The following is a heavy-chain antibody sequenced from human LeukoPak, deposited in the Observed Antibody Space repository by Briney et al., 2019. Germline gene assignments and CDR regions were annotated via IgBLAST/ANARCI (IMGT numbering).Heavy chain of an antibody. CDR3: AKCSKGYDYGDYDAFDI. D-gene: IGHD4-17*01. J-gene: IGHJ3*02. CDR1: GFTFSIYA. Sequence: PGGSLRLSCAASGFTFSIYAMSWVRQAPGKGLEWVSAISGSGGTAYYADSVKGRFTISRDNSKNTLYLQMNSLRAEDTAVYYCAKCSKGYDYGDYDAFDIWGQGTMVTVSS. CDR2: ISGSGGTA. V-gene: IGHV3-23*01.